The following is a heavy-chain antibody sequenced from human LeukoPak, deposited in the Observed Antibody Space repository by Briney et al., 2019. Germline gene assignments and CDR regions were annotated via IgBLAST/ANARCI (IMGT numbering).Heavy chain of an antibody. D-gene: IGHD2-2*01. CDR2: ISAYNGNT. CDR3: ARDRARRVPAAILTGAFDI. Sequence: ASVKVSCKASGYTFTSYGISWVRQAPGQGLEWMGWISAYNGNTNYAQKLQGRVTMITDTSTSTAYMELRSLRSDDTAVYYCARDRARRVPAAILTGAFDIWGQGTMVTVSS. CDR1: GYTFTSYG. J-gene: IGHJ3*02. V-gene: IGHV1-18*01.